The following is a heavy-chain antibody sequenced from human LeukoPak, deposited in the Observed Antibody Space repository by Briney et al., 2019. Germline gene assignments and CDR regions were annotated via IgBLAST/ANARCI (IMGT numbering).Heavy chain of an antibody. CDR3: ARVGSSGSWFPYWYFDL. V-gene: IGHV3-48*01. CDR1: GFTFSSYS. D-gene: IGHD6-13*01. J-gene: IGHJ2*01. CDR2: ISSSSSTI. Sequence: GGSLRLSCAASGFTFSSYSMNWVRQAPGKGLEWVSYISSSSSTIYYADSVKGRFTISRDNAKNSLYLQMNSLRAEDTAVYYCARVGSSGSWFPYWYFDLWGRGTLVTVSS.